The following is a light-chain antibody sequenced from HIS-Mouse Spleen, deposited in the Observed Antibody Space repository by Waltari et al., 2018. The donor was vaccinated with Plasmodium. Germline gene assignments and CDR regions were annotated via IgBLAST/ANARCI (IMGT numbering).Light chain of an antibody. V-gene: IGLV2-14*01. CDR1: SSDVGGYNF. Sequence: QSALTQHASVSGSPGQSITIPCTGPSSDVGGYNFVPWYQQHPGKAPKLMIYEVSNRPSGVSNRFSGSKSGNTASLTISGLQAEDEADYYCSSYTSSSTLDVFGTGTKVTVL. CDR2: EVS. CDR3: SSYTSSSTLDV. J-gene: IGLJ1*01.